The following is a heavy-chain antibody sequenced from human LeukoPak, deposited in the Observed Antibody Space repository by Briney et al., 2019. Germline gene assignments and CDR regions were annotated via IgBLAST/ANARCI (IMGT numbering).Heavy chain of an antibody. J-gene: IGHJ4*02. Sequence: KTSETLSLTCAVSGGSISSAGYSWSWIRQPPGKGLEWIGFIYHSGSTYYNPSLKSRVTISVDTFKNQFSLKLNSVTAADTAVYYCARGQTLFDYWGQGTLVTVSS. CDR2: IYHSGST. CDR3: ARGQTLFDY. CDR1: GGSISSAGYS. V-gene: IGHV4-30-2*01.